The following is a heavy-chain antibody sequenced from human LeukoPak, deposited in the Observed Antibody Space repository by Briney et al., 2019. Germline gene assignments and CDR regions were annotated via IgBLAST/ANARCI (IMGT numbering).Heavy chain of an antibody. D-gene: IGHD2-15*01. CDR1: GGSFSGYY. CDR2: VNHSGST. Sequence: SETLSLTCAVYGGSFSGYYWSWIRQPPGKGLEWIGEVNHSGSTNYNPSLKSRDTISVDTSKNQFSLKLSSVTAADTAVYYCTRGGGYCSGGSCYDDYWGQGTLVTVSS. V-gene: IGHV4-34*01. J-gene: IGHJ4*02. CDR3: TRGGGYCSGGSCYDDY.